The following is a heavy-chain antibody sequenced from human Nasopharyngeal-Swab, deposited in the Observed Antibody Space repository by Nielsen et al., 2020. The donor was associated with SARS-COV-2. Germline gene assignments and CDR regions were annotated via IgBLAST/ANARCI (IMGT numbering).Heavy chain of an antibody. CDR3: ARSVFRWYFEL. CDR1: GGSFSGYY. J-gene: IGHJ2*01. V-gene: IGHV4-34*01. CDR2: INHSGRT. Sequence: SETLSLTCAVYGGSFSGYYWSWIRQPPGKGLDWIGEINHSGRTNYNPSLKSRVTISVDTSKNQFSLKLSSVTAADTAVYYCARSVFRWYFELWGRGTLVTVSS.